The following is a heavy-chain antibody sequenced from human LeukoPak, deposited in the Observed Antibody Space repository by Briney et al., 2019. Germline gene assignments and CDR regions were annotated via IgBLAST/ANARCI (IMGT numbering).Heavy chain of an antibody. J-gene: IGHJ4*02. CDR2: ISYDGSNK. D-gene: IGHD4-17*01. CDR1: GFTFSSYA. CDR3: ARTYGDYELNYFDY. V-gene: IGHV3-30-3*01. Sequence: PGGSLRLSCAASGFTFSSYAMHWVRQAPGKGLEWVAVISYDGSNKYYADSVEGRFTISRDNSKNTLYLQMNSLRAEDTAVYYCARTYGDYELNYFDYWGQGTLVTVSS.